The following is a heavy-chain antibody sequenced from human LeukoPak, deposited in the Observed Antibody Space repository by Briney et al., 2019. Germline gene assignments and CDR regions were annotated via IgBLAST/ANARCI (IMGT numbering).Heavy chain of an antibody. Sequence: ASVKVSCKASGYTFTGYYMHWVRQAPGQGLEWMGWINPNSGSTNYAQKFQGRVTMTRDTSISTAYMELSRLRSDDTAVYYCARESGGGYFDYWGQGTLVTVSS. CDR2: INPNSGST. CDR1: GYTFTGYY. D-gene: IGHD4-23*01. J-gene: IGHJ4*02. V-gene: IGHV1-2*02. CDR3: ARESGGGYFDY.